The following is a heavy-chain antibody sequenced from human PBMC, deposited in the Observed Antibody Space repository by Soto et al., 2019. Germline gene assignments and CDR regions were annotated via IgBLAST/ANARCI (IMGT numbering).Heavy chain of an antibody. CDR2: MTSDGSSK. J-gene: IGHJ5*02. D-gene: IGHD3-9*01. CDR1: GFAFNSHS. CDR3: ARDRVIRYTGYELDL. V-gene: IGHV3-30-3*01. Sequence: QMQLLESGGGVVQPGKALRLSCAASGFAFNSHSMHWVRQAPGKGLEWLALMTSDGSSKFYAVSVKVRCTISRDNSKNTLYLEMNSLRSEDTAVYYCARDRVIRYTGYELDLWGQGTLVTVSS.